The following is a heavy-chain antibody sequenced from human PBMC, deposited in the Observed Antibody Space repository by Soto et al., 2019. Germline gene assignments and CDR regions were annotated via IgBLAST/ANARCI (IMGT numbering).Heavy chain of an antibody. V-gene: IGHV1-18*01. D-gene: IGHD3-16*01. CDR3: VMVDNYVTPTPQDV. Sequence: QVQLVQSGDAVKKPGASVKVSCKASGYIFVNYGIAWVRQAPGQGLEWMGWISPYTGNTHSATKVQGRLTITTDTSTITAYMELGSLTADDTAVYYCVMVDNYVTPTPQDVWGQGTTVTVSS. CDR1: GYIFVNYG. CDR2: ISPYTGNT. J-gene: IGHJ6*02.